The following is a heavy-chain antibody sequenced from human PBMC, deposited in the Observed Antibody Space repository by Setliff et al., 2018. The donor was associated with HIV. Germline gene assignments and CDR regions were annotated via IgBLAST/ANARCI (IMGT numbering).Heavy chain of an antibody. CDR1: GGSIRKGNYY. J-gene: IGHJ4*02. CDR3: ARGDFYGTRNYFGY. V-gene: IGHV4-61*09. CDR2: ISTSGST. Sequence: SETLSLTCTVSGGSIRKGNYYWSWIRQPAGEGLEWIGHISTSGSTNYNPSLKRRVSISVDTSKNQFSLNLRSVFAADTAVYYCARGDFYGTRNYFGYWGQGTLVTVSS. D-gene: IGHD2-8*01.